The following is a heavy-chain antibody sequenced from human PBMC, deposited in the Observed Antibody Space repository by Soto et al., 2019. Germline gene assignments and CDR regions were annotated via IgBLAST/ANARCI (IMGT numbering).Heavy chain of an antibody. D-gene: IGHD3-22*01. CDR2: INHSGTT. V-gene: IGHV4-34*01. Sequence: PSETLSLTCAVYGGSFSGYYWTWIRQPPGKGLEWIGDINHSGTTNYNASLKSRVTISQDTSKKQFSLKLSSVTAADAAVYYCASGSYDSSGYYLLFDYWGQGTLVTVSS. J-gene: IGHJ4*02. CDR1: GGSFSGYY. CDR3: ASGSYDSSGYYLLFDY.